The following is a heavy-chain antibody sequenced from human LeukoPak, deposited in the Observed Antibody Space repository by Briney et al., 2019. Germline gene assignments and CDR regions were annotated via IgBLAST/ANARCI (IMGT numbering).Heavy chain of an antibody. CDR2: IGTAGDT. J-gene: IGHJ3*02. D-gene: IGHD1-26*01. CDR3: ARGSGSPLGVAFDI. Sequence: GGSLRLSCAASGFTFSSYDMHWVSQATGKGREWVSAIGTAGDTYYPGSVKGRFTISRENAKNSLYLQMNSLRAGDTAVYYCARGSGSPLGVAFDIWGQGTMVTVSS. V-gene: IGHV3-13*04. CDR1: GFTFSSYD.